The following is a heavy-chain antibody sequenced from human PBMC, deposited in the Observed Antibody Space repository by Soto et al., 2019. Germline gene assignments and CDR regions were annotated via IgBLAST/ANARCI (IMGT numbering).Heavy chain of an antibody. CDR1: GFTFSDYF. V-gene: IGHV3-7*01. CDR3: AIGHWLGC. D-gene: IGHD6-19*01. Sequence: ELQLVDSGGALVQPGESLRLSCAASGFTFSDYFMTWVRQAPGKGLEWVATIKHDGNERYYVDSVKGRFTISRDNAKNSLYLQMNALRAEDTAVYYCAIGHWLGCWGHGTLVTVSS. CDR2: IKHDGNER. J-gene: IGHJ4*01.